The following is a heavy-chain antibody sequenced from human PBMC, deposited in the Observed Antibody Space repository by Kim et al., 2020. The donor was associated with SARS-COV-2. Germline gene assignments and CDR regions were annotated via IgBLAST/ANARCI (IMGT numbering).Heavy chain of an antibody. CDR3: TREVGLTFYSYSGMDI. J-gene: IGHJ6*02. CDR1: GFTFSNAW. D-gene: IGHD1-26*01. V-gene: IGHV3-15*01. Sequence: GGSLRLSCAASGFTFSNAWMSWVRQAPGKGLEWVGRIKTKSEGETLDYPAAVKGRFTLSRDDSRNTLYLQMNSLKTEDTALYYCTREVGLTFYSYSGMDIWGRRATVTVSS. CDR2: IKTKSEGETL.